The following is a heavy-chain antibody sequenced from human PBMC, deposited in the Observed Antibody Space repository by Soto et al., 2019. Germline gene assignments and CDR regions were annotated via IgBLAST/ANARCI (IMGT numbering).Heavy chain of an antibody. CDR1: GFTVSRYD. V-gene: IGHV3-13*05. J-gene: IGHJ3*02. CDR3: ARKIAEGGGVVAFDI. CDR2: IGTAGDP. D-gene: IGHD6-13*01. Sequence: EVQLVESGGGLVQWGGSLRLSCAASGFTVSRYDMHWVRKDTGKRLEWVSAIGTAGDPYYSDSVKGRFTISRENAKNSLFLQMNSLRVGDTAVYYCARKIAEGGGVVAFDIWGQGTMVIVSS.